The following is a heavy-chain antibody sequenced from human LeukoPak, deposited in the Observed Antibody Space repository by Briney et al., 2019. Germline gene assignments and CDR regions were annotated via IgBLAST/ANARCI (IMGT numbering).Heavy chain of an antibody. CDR2: IIGSGSNT. D-gene: IGHD7-27*01. J-gene: IGHJ4*02. Sequence: GGSLRLSCAASGFTFSSDAMSWVRQAPGKGLEWVSAIIGSGSNTYYADSVKGRFTISRDNSKNTLYLQMNSLRAEDTAVYYCAKRGANWGFSDYWGQGTLVTVSS. CDR3: AKRGANWGFSDY. V-gene: IGHV3-23*01. CDR1: GFTFSSDA.